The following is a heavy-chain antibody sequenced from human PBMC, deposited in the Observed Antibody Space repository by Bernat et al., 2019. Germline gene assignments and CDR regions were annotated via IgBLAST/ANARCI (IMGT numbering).Heavy chain of an antibody. CDR3: ARSFYDSSGYYYYYYYYGMDV. CDR1: GYTFTSYY. J-gene: IGHJ6*02. D-gene: IGHD3-22*01. V-gene: IGHV1-46*01. Sequence: QVQLVQSGAEVKKPGASVKVSCKASGYTFTSYYIHWVRQAPGQGLEWMGIINPSGGSTSYAQKFQGRVTMTRDTSTSTVYMELSSLRSEDTAVYYCARSFYDSSGYYYYYYYYGMDVWGQGTTVTVSS. CDR2: INPSGGST.